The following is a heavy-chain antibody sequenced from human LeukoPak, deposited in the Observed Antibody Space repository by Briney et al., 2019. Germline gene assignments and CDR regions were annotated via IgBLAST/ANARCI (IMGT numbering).Heavy chain of an antibody. J-gene: IGHJ4*02. CDR1: GFTFSSYW. V-gene: IGHV3-7*01. CDR3: APHYYDSSGYYYALPY. D-gene: IGHD3-22*01. Sequence: GGSLRLSCAASGFTFSSYWMSWVRQAPGKGLEWVANIKQDGSEKYYVDSVKGRFTISRDNAKNSLYLQMNSLRAEDTAVYYCAPHYYDSSGYYYALPYWGQGTLVTVSS. CDR2: IKQDGSEK.